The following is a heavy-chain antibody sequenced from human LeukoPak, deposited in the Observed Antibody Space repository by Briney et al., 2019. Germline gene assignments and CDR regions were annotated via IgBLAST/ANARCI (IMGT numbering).Heavy chain of an antibody. V-gene: IGHV3-15*01. D-gene: IGHD2-2*02. CDR1: GFKFYAFW. Sequence: PGGSLRLSCAASGFKFYAFWMSWVRQTPGKGLEWVGLIKSKTDGGPTDYSAPVKGRFTISRDDSQNTLFLQMDSLTTEDTATYYCAIVSDCSGTTCYTAYSYYYYMDVWGRGTTVTVSS. CDR2: IKSKTDGGPT. J-gene: IGHJ6*03. CDR3: AIVSDCSGTTCYTAYSYYYYMDV.